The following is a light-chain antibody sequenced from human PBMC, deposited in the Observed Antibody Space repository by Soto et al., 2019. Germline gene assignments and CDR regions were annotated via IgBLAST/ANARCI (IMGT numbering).Light chain of an antibody. CDR1: QSLLHSNGYNY. Sequence: DIVMTQSPLSLPVTPGEPASISCRSSQSLLHSNGYNYLDWYRQKPGQSPQLLIYLGSNRASGVPGRFSGSGSGTYFTLKISRVEAEDVGVYYCMQALQTPLTFGGGTKVDIK. J-gene: IGKJ4*01. CDR3: MQALQTPLT. V-gene: IGKV2-28*01. CDR2: LGS.